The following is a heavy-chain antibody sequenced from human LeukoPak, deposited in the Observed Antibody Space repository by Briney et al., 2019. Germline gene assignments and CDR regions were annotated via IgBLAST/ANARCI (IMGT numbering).Heavy chain of an antibody. Sequence: PGGSLRLSCGASGFTFSSYAMSWVRQAPGKGLEWVSGVSGSGYSTYYADSVKGRFTISRHNSKSTLYLQMNSLRAEDTAVYYCAKDPGSGTFYADYFDYWGQGTLVTVSS. CDR2: VSGSGYST. D-gene: IGHD3-10*01. CDR1: GFTFSSYA. CDR3: AKDPGSGTFYADYFDY. J-gene: IGHJ4*02. V-gene: IGHV3-23*01.